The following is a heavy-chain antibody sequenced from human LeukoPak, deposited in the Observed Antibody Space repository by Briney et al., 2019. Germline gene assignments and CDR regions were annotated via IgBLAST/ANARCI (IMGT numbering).Heavy chain of an antibody. CDR3: ARALTPIYYSGSGSYSSPPWFDP. Sequence: AVKVSCKASAGTFSTYAISWVRQAPGQGLEWMGRIIPIFGTANYAQKFQGRVTITADKSTSTAYMELSSLRSEDTAVYSCARALTPIYYSGSGSYSSPPWFDPWGQGTLVT. CDR2: IIPIFGTA. J-gene: IGHJ5*02. CDR1: AGTFSTYA. D-gene: IGHD3-10*01. V-gene: IGHV1-69*06.